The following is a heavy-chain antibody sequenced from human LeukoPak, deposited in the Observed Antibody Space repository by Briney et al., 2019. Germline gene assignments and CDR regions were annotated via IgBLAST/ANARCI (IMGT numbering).Heavy chain of an antibody. CDR2: ISPSGGIT. CDR1: GFTFSSHG. CDR3: AKSGLNRFDY. J-gene: IGHJ4*02. V-gene: IGHV3-23*01. D-gene: IGHD2-15*01. Sequence: GGSLRLSCAASGFTFSSHGMNWVRQAPGKGLEWVSGISPSGGITYYTDSVKGRFTISRDNSKNTVSLQMNSLRGEDTAVYYCAKSGLNRFDYWGQGTLVTVSS.